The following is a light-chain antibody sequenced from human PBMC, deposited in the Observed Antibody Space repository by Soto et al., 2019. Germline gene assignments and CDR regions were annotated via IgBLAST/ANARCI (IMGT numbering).Light chain of an antibody. J-gene: IGKJ4*01. CDR1: QDINSF. CDR2: AAS. V-gene: IGKV1-16*02. Sequence: IQMTPSPSSLSASVGDRGAITCRASQDINSFLAWFQQKPGKAPKSLIYAASTLQSGVSSNFSGSGSGTDFTLTITSLQPEDFTTYSCKQYSSYLLTFGGGNKVEI. CDR3: KQYSSYLLT.